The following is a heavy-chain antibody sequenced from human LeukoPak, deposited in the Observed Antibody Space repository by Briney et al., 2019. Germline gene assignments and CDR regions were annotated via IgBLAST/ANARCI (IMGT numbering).Heavy chain of an antibody. J-gene: IGHJ4*01. CDR2: IWSDASNQ. Sequence: GRSLRLSCTTSGFTFSHYGMHWVRQARGKGLEGVAVIWSDASNQYYADSVRGRFTISRDDSQKTVYLQMNSLRPEDTAVYYCARDAQRGFDYSNSLRYWGHGALVTV. V-gene: IGHV3-33*01. D-gene: IGHD4-11*01. CDR1: GFTFSHYG. CDR3: ARDAQRGFDYSNSLRY.